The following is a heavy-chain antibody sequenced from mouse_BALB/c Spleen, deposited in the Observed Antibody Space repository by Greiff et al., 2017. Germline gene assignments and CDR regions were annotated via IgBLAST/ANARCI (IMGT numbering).Heavy chain of an antibody. V-gene: IGHV1-4*02. Sequence: VQLQQSAAELARPGASVKMSCKASGYTFTSYTMHWVKQRPGQGLEWIGYINPSSGYTEYNQKFKDKTTLTADKSSSTAYMQLSSLTSDDSAVYFCARWGDYGGGLAYWGQGTLVTVSA. J-gene: IGHJ3*01. CDR2: INPSSGYT. CDR3: ARWGDYGGGLAY. D-gene: IGHD2-4*01. CDR1: GYTFTSYT.